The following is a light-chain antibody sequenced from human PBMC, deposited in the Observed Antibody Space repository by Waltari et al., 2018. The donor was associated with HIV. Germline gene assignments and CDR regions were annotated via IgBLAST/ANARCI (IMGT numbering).Light chain of an antibody. J-gene: IGLJ3*02. CDR1: SLRSYY. CDR2: GKN. Sequence: SSELTQDPAVSVALGQTVRITCQGDSLRSYYASWYQQKPGQAPVLVIYGKNNRPSGIPDRFSGSSSTNTASLTITGAQAEDEADYYCNSRDSSGNHWVFGGGTKLTVL. V-gene: IGLV3-19*01. CDR3: NSRDSSGNHWV.